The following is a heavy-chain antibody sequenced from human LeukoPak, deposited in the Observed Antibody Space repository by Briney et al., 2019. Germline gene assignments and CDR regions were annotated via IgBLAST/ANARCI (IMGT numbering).Heavy chain of an antibody. CDR1: GLTFSRYW. D-gene: IGHD4-17*01. CDR2: ITAGGGST. J-gene: IGHJ3*02. V-gene: IGHV3-23*01. Sequence: GGSLRLSCAASGLTFSRYWMTWFRQAPGKGLEWVSSITAGGGSTYYVDSVKGRFTISRDNSKNTLYLQMNSLSAEDTALYYCAKLYGDYKHAFHIWGQGTMVTVSS. CDR3: AKLYGDYKHAFHI.